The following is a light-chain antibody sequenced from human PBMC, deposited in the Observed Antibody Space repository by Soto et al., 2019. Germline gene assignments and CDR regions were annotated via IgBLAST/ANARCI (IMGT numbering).Light chain of an antibody. CDR2: KAS. J-gene: IGKJ2*01. V-gene: IGKV1-5*03. CDR3: QHYNSYPYT. CDR1: QTISNW. Sequence: DIQMTQSPSTLSASVGDRVTITCRASQTISNWLAWYQQRPGKAPNLLIYKASSLESGVSSRFSGSGFGTEFTLTISSLQPDYFATYYCQHYNSYPYTFGQGTKLEIK.